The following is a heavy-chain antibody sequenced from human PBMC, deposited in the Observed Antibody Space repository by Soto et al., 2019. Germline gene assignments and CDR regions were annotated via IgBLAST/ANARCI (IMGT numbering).Heavy chain of an antibody. Sequence: QVQLVESGGGVVQPGRSLRLSCAASGFTFSSYGMHWVRQAPGKGLEWVAVISYDGSNKNYADSVKGRLTISRDNSKNTLYLQMNSRRAEDTAVYYCAKETYSGPLDYWGQGTLVTVSS. V-gene: IGHV3-30*18. CDR1: GFTFSSYG. J-gene: IGHJ4*02. D-gene: IGHD2-15*01. CDR3: AKETYSGPLDY. CDR2: ISYDGSNK.